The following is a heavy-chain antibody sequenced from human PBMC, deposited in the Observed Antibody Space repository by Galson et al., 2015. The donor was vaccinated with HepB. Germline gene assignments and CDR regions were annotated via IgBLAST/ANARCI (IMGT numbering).Heavy chain of an antibody. Sequence: SETLSLTCAVYGGSFSGYYWGWIRQPPGKGLEWIGEINHGGSTNYNPSLKSRVSISVDTSKNQFSLKVSSVTAADTAVYYCARSRPYVPYDYYAMDVWGQGTAVTFSS. J-gene: IGHJ6*02. D-gene: IGHD3-16*01. CDR1: GGSFSGYY. CDR3: ARSRPYVPYDYYAMDV. CDR2: INHGGST. V-gene: IGHV4-34*01.